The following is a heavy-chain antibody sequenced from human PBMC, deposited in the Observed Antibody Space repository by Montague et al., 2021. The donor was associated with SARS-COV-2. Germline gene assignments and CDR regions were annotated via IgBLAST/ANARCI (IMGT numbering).Heavy chain of an antibody. CDR1: GASINFYY. CDR3: SKEDRNGAAPDWGRD. J-gene: IGHJ4*02. CDR2: TSDTGST. Sequence: SETLSLTCTVSGASINFYYLSWVRQTPGRGREWIGYTSDTGSTNYNTSLKSRVAITVDASNNQFSLNLYSVTAADKAVYYCSKEDRNGAAPDWGRDWGQGTLVTVSS. V-gene: IGHV4-59*13. D-gene: IGHD7-27*01.